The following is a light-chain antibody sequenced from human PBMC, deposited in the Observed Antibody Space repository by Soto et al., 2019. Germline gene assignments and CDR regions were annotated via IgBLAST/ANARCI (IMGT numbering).Light chain of an antibody. CDR3: QQYGSSPPWT. CDR1: QSVSSSY. V-gene: IGKV3-20*01. J-gene: IGKJ1*01. CDR2: GAS. Sequence: EIVLTQSPGTLSLSPGERATLSCRASQSVSSSYLAWYQQKPGQAPRLLIYGASSRATGIPDRFSGSGCGTDCTLTISRLEPEDFAVYYCQQYGSSPPWTFGQGTKVEIK.